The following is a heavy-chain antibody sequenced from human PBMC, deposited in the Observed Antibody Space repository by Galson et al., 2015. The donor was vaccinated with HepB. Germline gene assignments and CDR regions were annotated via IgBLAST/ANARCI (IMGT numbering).Heavy chain of an antibody. D-gene: IGHD1-26*01. CDR3: ARDGRFSGSYYSGANWYFDL. CDR2: IYYSGST. J-gene: IGHJ2*01. V-gene: IGHV4-39*07. Sequence: ETLSLTCTVSDGSISSSSYYWGWIRQPPGKGLEWIGSIYYSGSTYYNPSLKSRVTISVDTSKNQFSLKLSSVTAADTAVYYCARDGRFSGSYYSGANWYFDLWGRGTLVTVSS. CDR1: DGSISSSSYY.